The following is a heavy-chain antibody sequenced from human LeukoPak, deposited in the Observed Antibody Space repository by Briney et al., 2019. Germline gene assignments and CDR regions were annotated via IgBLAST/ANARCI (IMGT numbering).Heavy chain of an antibody. D-gene: IGHD2-2*01. CDR1: GGSISSGSYY. Sequence: SETLSLTCTVSGGSISSGSYYWSWIRQPPGKGLEWIGYIYYSGSTNYNPSLKSRVTISVDTSKNQFSLKLSSVTAADTAVYYCARVYCSSTSCYGDYWGQGTLVTVSS. CDR2: IYYSGST. V-gene: IGHV4-61*01. J-gene: IGHJ4*02. CDR3: ARVYCSSTSCYGDY.